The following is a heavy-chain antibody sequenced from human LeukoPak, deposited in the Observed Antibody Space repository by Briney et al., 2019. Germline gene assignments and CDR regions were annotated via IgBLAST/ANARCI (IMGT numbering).Heavy chain of an antibody. V-gene: IGHV3-48*03. Sequence: GGSLRLSCAASGFTFSSYEMNWVRQAPGKGLEWVSYISSSSSTIYYADSVKGRFTISRDNAKNSLYLQMNSLRAEDTAVYYCARHYGDWYFDLWGRGTLVTVSS. J-gene: IGHJ2*01. CDR2: ISSSSSTI. CDR1: GFTFSSYE. D-gene: IGHD4-17*01. CDR3: ARHYGDWYFDL.